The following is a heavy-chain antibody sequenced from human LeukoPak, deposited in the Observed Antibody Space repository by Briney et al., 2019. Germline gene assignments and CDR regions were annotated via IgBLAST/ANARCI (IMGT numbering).Heavy chain of an antibody. CDR2: IYYSGST. CDR1: GGSISSSSYY. J-gene: IGHJ4*02. Sequence: SETLSLTCTVSGGSISSSSYYWGWIRQPPGKGLEWIGSIYYSGSTYYNPSLKSRVTISVDTSKNQFSLKLSSVTAADTAVYYCASGRTSAPETIVVVVAATLFDYWGQGTLVTVSS. V-gene: IGHV4-39*01. D-gene: IGHD2-15*01. CDR3: ASGRTSAPETIVVVVAATLFDY.